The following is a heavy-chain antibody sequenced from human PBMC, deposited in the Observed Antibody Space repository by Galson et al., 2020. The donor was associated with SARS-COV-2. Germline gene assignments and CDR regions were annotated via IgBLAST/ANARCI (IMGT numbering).Heavy chain of an antibody. CDR3: ARSHISGRRKGWFDP. V-gene: IGHV2-70*01. D-gene: IGHD3-10*01. J-gene: IGHJ5*02. CDR2: IDWDDDK. Sequence: SGPTQVKPTQTLTLTCTYSGFSLSTSGMCVSWIRQPPGKALEWLALIDWDDDKYYSTSLKTRLTISKDTSKNQVVLTMTSMDPVDTATYYCARSHISGRRKGWFDPWGQGTLGTVSS. CDR1: GFSLSTSGMC.